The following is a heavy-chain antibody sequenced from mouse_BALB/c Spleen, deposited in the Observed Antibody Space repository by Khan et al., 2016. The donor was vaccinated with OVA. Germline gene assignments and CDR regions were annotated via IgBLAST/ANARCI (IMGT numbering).Heavy chain of an antibody. V-gene: IGHV1-4*01. CDR3: VRDGAYHRNDGWFAY. Sequence: QVQLKQSGAELARPGASVKMSCKASGYTFTSYTIHWIKERPGQGLEWIGYINPSYGYTNYNQKFKDKATLTTDKSSTTAYLQLSSLTSDDSAVXNCVRDGAYHRNDGWFAYWGQGTLVTVSA. CDR1: GYTFTSYT. D-gene: IGHD2-14*01. CDR2: INPSYGYT. J-gene: IGHJ3*01.